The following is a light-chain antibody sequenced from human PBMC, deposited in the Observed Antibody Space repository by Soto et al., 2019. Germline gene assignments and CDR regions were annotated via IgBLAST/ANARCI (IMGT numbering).Light chain of an antibody. CDR3: SSYGGTSTVV. CDR1: SSDVGGYKY. J-gene: IGLJ2*01. CDR2: EVT. Sequence: QSVLTQPPSASGSPGQSVTISCTGTSSDVGGYKYVSWYQHHPGKAPKLVIYEVTKRPSGVSDRFSGSQSGNTASLTVSGLQAEDEADYYCSSYGGTSTVVFGRGTKLTVL. V-gene: IGLV2-8*01.